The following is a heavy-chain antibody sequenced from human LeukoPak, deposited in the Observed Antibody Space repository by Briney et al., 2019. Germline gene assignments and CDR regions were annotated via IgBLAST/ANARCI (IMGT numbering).Heavy chain of an antibody. J-gene: IGHJ6*03. Sequence: GGSLRLSCAASGFTFSSYAMSWVRQAPGKGLEWVAFIRYDGSNKYYADSVKGRFTISRDNSKNTLYLQMNSLRAEDTAVYYCAKGGSHDYYYYMDVWGKGTTVTVSS. D-gene: IGHD1-26*01. V-gene: IGHV3-30*02. CDR3: AKGGSHDYYYYMDV. CDR1: GFTFSSYA. CDR2: IRYDGSNK.